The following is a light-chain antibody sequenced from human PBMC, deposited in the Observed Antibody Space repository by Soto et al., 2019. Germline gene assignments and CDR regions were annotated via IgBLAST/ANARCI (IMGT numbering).Light chain of an antibody. J-gene: IGKJ3*01. V-gene: IGKV3-15*01. CDR3: QQYDKWVT. CDR2: GAS. CDR1: QTVSSN. Sequence: EVVMTQSPETLSVSPGETATLSCRASQTVSSNLAWYQQKRGQAPRLLIYGASTRATSIPARFIGSGSGTEFTLTISSLQSVDFAVYYCQQYDKWVTFGPGTKVDLK.